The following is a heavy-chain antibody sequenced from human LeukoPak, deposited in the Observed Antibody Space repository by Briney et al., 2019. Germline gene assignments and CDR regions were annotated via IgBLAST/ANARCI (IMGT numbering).Heavy chain of an antibody. CDR2: VSNSGGSR. CDR3: AKRGRDYGDYF. J-gene: IGHJ4*02. V-gene: IGHV3-23*01. Sequence: PGGSLRLSCAASGFTFSDFAMAWVRQAPGKGLEWVSTVSNSGGSRYHADSVKGRFTISRDNSKNTLYLQMNSLRAEDTAVYYCAKRGRDYGDYFWGQGTLVTVSS. CDR1: GFTFSDFA. D-gene: IGHD4-17*01.